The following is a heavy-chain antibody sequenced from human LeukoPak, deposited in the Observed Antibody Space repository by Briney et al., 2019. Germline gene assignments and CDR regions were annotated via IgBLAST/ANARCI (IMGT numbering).Heavy chain of an antibody. D-gene: IGHD3-16*01. CDR3: ARASWVSSADAVR. V-gene: IGHV3-23*01. J-gene: IGHJ4*02. CDR2: MKGTGET. Sequence: GRSLRLSCAASGFTFKNYAMHWVQHAPARGLEWLSSMKGTGETFYADSVRGRFTLSRDDSRNTVYLQLNNLRVEDTAVYYCARASWVSSADAVRWGQGTVVTVSS. CDR1: GFTFKNYA.